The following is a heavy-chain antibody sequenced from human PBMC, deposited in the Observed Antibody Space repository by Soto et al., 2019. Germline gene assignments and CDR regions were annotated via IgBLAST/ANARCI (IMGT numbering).Heavy chain of an antibody. V-gene: IGHV3-30*18. Sequence: QVQLVESGGGVVQPGGSLRLSCAASGFTFSSYGMHWVRQAPGKGLEWVAVISYDGSNKYYADSVKGRFTISRDNSKNTLYLQMNSLRAEDTAVYYCAKDLNDYILYYGMDVWGQGTTVTVSS. CDR3: AKDLNDYILYYGMDV. CDR1: GFTFSSYG. J-gene: IGHJ6*02. CDR2: ISYDGSNK. D-gene: IGHD4-4*01.